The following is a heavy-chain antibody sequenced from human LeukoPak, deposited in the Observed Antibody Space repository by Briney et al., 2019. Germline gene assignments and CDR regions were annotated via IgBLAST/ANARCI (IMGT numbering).Heavy chain of an antibody. Sequence: SVKVSCKASGGTFSSYAISWVRQAPGQGLEWMGGIIPIFGTANYAQKFQGRVTITTDESTSTAYMELSSLRSADTAVYYCARDLAVAGPGDAFDIWGQGTMVTVSS. D-gene: IGHD6-19*01. J-gene: IGHJ3*02. CDR3: ARDLAVAGPGDAFDI. CDR2: IIPIFGTA. CDR1: GGTFSSYA. V-gene: IGHV1-69*05.